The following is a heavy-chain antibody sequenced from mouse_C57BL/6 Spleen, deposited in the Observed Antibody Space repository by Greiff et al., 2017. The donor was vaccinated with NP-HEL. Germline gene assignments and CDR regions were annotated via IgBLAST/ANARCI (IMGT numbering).Heavy chain of an antibody. J-gene: IGHJ3*01. CDR3: ARGNYYYGFAY. CDR1: GYSITSGYY. CDR2: ISYDGSN. V-gene: IGHV3-6*01. Sequence: DVQLQESGPGLVKPSQSLSLTCSVTGYSITSGYYWNWIRQFPGNKLEWMGYISYDGSNNYNPSLKNRISITRDTSKNQFFLKLNSVTTEDTATYYCARGNYYYGFAYWGQGTLVTVSA. D-gene: IGHD1-1*01.